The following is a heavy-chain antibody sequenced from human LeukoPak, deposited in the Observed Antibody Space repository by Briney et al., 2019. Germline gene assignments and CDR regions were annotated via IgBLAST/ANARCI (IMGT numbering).Heavy chain of an antibody. D-gene: IGHD6-13*01. J-gene: IGHJ4*02. CDR1: GYTFTSYY. CDR2: INPSGGST. CDR3: ARDVGQQLLGPHIDY. V-gene: IGHV1-46*01. Sequence: ASVKVSCTASGYTFTSYYMHWVRQAPGQGLEWMGIINPSGGSTSYAQKFQGRVTMTRDTSTSTVYMELSSLRSEDTAVYYCARDVGQQLLGPHIDYWGRGTLVTVSS.